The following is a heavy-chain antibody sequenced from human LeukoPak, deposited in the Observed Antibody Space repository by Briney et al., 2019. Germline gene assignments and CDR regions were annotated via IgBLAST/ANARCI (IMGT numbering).Heavy chain of an antibody. CDR1: GFSFSNYG. CDR3: AKSHHVTAIDY. D-gene: IGHD2-21*02. V-gene: IGHV3-23*01. CDR2: ITGHGDTT. J-gene: IGHJ4*02. Sequence: GGTQRLSCAASGFSFSNYGMNWVRQAPGKGLEWVSGITGHGDTTYYADSVKGRFTISRDNSRNTVYLQMNSLRADDTAVYYCAKSHHVTAIDYWGQGTLVTVSS.